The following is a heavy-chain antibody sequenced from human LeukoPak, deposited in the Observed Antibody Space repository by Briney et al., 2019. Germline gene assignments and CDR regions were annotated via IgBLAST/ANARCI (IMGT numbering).Heavy chain of an antibody. CDR1: GFTFRSYD. Sequence: PGGSLRLSCAASGFTFRSYDMHWVRQATGKGLEWVSAIGTAGDTYYPGSVKGRFTISRENAKNSLYLQMNSLRAGDTAMYYCARGSAPYYYYYGMDVWGQGTTVTVSS. CDR2: IGTAGDT. V-gene: IGHV3-13*01. CDR3: ARGSAPYYYYYGMDV. J-gene: IGHJ6*02.